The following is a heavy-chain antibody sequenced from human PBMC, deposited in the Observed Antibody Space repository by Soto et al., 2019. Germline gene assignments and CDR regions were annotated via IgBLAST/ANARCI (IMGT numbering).Heavy chain of an antibody. J-gene: IGHJ4*02. V-gene: IGHV4-59*12. D-gene: IGHD3-3*01. Sequence: QVRLQESGPGLVEPSETLSLTCTVSGGSINTYYWSWIRQPPGKGLEWIGHVYYSVNTNYNTSLKSRVTISADTSKNQFSVRLASVTAADTAVYFCAREGDGTLGLDYWGRGILVTVSS. CDR2: VYYSVNT. CDR3: AREGDGTLGLDY. CDR1: GGSINTYY.